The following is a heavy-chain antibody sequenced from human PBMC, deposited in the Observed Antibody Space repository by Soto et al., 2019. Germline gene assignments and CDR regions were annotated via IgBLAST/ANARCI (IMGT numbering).Heavy chain of an antibody. J-gene: IGHJ3*02. CDR1: GGTFSSYG. CDR3: ARDRVAAAWLAFDI. CDR2: ISYDGSNK. Sequence: SCKASGGTFSSYGMHWVRQAPGKGLEWVAVISYDGSNKYYADSVKGRFTISRDNSKNTLYLQMNSPRAEDTAVYYCARDRVAAAWLAFDIWGQGTMVTVSS. D-gene: IGHD6-13*01. V-gene: IGHV3-33*05.